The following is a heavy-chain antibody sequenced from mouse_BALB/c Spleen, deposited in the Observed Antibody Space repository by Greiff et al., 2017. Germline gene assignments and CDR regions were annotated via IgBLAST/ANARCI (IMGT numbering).Heavy chain of an antibody. CDR1: GYTFTSYW. D-gene: IGHD2-2*01. Sequence: QVQLQQPGAELVKPGASVKLSCKASGYTFTSYWMHWVKQRPGQGLEWIGEINPSNGRTNYNEKFKGKATLTADKSSSTAYMQLNSLTSEDSAVYFCLYGSWFAYWGQGTLVTVSA. V-gene: IGHV1S81*02. CDR3: LYGSWFAY. CDR2: INPSNGRT. J-gene: IGHJ3*01.